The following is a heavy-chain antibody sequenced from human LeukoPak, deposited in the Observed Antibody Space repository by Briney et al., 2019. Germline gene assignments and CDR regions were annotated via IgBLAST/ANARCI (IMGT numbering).Heavy chain of an antibody. CDR2: IRSGGSSM. CDR3: ARDRDYGFDY. Sequence: GGPLRLSCAASGFIFSGYSMHWVRQAPGKGLEWVSNIRSGGSSMYYADSVKGRFTVSRDNAKNSLHLQMNGLRVEDTAVYYCARDRDYGFDYWGQGTLVTVSS. CDR1: GFIFSGYS. V-gene: IGHV3-48*01. J-gene: IGHJ4*02. D-gene: IGHD4-17*01.